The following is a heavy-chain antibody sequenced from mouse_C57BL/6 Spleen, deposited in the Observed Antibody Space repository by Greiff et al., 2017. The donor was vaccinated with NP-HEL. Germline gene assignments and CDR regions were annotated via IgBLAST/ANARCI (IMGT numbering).Heavy chain of an antibody. CDR1: GYAFSSYW. D-gene: IGHD1-1*01. CDR3: ARAPTVVARNFDV. Sequence: QVQLKESGAELVKPGASVKISCKASGYAFSSYWMNWVKQRPGKGLEWIGQIYPGDGDTNYNGKFKGKATLTADKSSSTAYMQLSSLTSEDSAVYFCARAPTVVARNFDVWGTGTTVTVSS. V-gene: IGHV1-80*01. CDR2: IYPGDGDT. J-gene: IGHJ1*03.